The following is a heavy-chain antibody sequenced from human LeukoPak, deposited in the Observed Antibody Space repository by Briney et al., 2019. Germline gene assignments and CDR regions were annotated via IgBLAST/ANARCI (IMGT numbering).Heavy chain of an antibody. D-gene: IGHD4-23*01. CDR3: ARRLNSFDAFYI. CDR2: INTNSGGT. V-gene: IGHV1-2*02. J-gene: IGHJ3*02. CDR1: GYIFTGHY. Sequence: ASVKVSCKASGYIFTGHYMHWVRQAPGQGPEWMGCINTNSGGTKYAQKLQGRVTLTRDTSITTAYMEVRRLRSDDTAMYYCARRLNSFDAFYIWGQGTMITVSS.